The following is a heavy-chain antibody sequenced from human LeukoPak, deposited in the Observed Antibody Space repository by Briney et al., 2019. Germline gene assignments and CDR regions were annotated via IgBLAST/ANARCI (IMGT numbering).Heavy chain of an antibody. J-gene: IGHJ4*02. CDR2: IYYSGST. V-gene: IGHV4-59*01. CDR1: GGSISSYY. CDR3: ARERGYCSSTSCQYFDY. Sequence: SETLFLTCTVSGGSISSYYWSWIRQPPGRGLEWIGYIYYSGSTNYNPSLKSRVTISVDTSKNQFSLKLSSVTAADTAVYYCARERGYCSSTSCQYFDYWGQGTLVTVSS. D-gene: IGHD2-2*01.